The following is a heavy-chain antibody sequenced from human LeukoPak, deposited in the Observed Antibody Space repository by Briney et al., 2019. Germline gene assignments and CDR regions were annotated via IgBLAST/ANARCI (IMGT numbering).Heavy chain of an antibody. V-gene: IGHV3-48*04. CDR3: ARYGMDV. CDR2: ISSSSSTI. J-gene: IGHJ6*02. CDR1: GFTFSSYS. Sequence: GGSLRLSCAASGFTFSSYSMTWVRQAPGKGLEWVSYISSSSSTIYYADSVKGRFTISRDNAKNSLYLQMNSLRAEDTAVCYCARYGMDVWGQGTTVTVSS.